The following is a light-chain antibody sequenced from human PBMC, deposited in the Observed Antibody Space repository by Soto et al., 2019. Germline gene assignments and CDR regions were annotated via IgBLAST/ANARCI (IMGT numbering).Light chain of an antibody. CDR3: QHRMNWPWT. CDR2: ATS. CDR1: RNVSIY. J-gene: IGKJ1*01. V-gene: IGKV1-39*01. Sequence: EIPLTQSPSSLAASVGYRLTLTCRASRNVSIYLNWYQHKPGKGPTLLIHATSNLQIGVPSRFSGSGSGTDFTLTISSLEPEDFALYYCQHRMNWPWTFGQGTKVDIK.